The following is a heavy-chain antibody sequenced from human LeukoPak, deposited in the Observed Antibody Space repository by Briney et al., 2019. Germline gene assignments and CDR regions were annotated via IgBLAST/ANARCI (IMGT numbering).Heavy chain of an antibody. D-gene: IGHD6-6*01. CDR3: AREWPHDIAANAFDI. J-gene: IGHJ3*02. Sequence: ASVKVSCKASGYTFTSYYMHWVRQAPGQGLEWMGIINPSGGSTRYAQKFQGRVTMTRDTSTSTVYMELSSLRSEDTAVYYCAREWPHDIAANAFDIWGQGTMVTVSS. V-gene: IGHV1-46*01. CDR1: GYTFTSYY. CDR2: INPSGGST.